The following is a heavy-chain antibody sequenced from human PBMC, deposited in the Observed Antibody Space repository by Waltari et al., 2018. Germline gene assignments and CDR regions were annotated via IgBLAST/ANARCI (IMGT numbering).Heavy chain of an antibody. CDR2: MNPNSGNT. CDR1: GYTLTSYA. Sequence: VQLVQSGAEVKKPGASVKVSCKPSGYTLTSYAHNWVRQDNGQGLEWMGWMNPNSGNTGYAQKFQGRGTITRNTSISTAYMELSSLRSEDTAVYYCARGGGSWGYWGQGTLVTVSS. CDR3: ARGGGSWGY. V-gene: IGHV1-8*03. J-gene: IGHJ4*02. D-gene: IGHD6-13*01.